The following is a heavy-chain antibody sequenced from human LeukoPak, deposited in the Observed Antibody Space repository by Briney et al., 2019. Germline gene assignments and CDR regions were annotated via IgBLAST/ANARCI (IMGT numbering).Heavy chain of an antibody. CDR3: XRGXYXXDWYYYFDP. J-gene: IGHJ5*02. CDR1: GYSFADFW. V-gene: IGHV5-10-1*01. D-gene: IGHD2-21*01. CDR2: IDPEDSYT. Sequence: GESLKISCKASGYSFADFWISWVRQMPGRGLEGMGRIDPEDSYTNYNPSFEGHVTISADKSINTAYLQLRRLKASDTAMYYCXRGXYXXDWYYYFDPWGQGTLVTVSS.